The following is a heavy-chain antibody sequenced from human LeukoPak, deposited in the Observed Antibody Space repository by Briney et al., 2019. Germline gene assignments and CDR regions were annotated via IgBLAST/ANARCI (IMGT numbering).Heavy chain of an antibody. V-gene: IGHV3-48*02. D-gene: IGHD1-7*01. Sequence: PGGSLRLSCAASGFTFSSYSMNWVRQAPGKGLEWVSYISSSISVIYYADSVKGRFTISRDNAKNSLYLQMNSLRDEDTAVYYCARDQYCGHWYYALDIWGQGTMVTVSS. J-gene: IGHJ3*02. CDR1: GFTFSSYS. CDR2: ISSSISVI. CDR3: ARDQYCGHWYYALDI.